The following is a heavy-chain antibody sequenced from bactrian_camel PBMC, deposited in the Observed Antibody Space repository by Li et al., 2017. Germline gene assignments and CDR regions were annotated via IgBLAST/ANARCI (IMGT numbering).Heavy chain of an antibody. CDR1: GSTYITSYC. D-gene: IGHD3*01. CDR3: AAGIPGANRCSDY. CDR2: IDRSGRF. V-gene: IGHV3S53*01. J-gene: IGHJ4*01. Sequence: HVQLVESGGGSVQSGGSLNLSCVASGSTYITSYCMGWFRQTPEKEREGVAFIDRSGRFRYADSVKGRFTISKDYAKNTLYLQMNSLKPEDTAMYYCAAGIPGANRCSDYWGQGTQVTVS.